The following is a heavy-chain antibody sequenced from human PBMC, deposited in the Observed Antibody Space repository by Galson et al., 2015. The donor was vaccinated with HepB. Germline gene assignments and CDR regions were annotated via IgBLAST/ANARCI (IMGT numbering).Heavy chain of an antibody. CDR2: ISYDGSNK. J-gene: IGHJ6*03. D-gene: IGHD2-2*01. CDR3: ASTWKYQLAGGYYMDV. Sequence: SLRLSCAASGFTFSSYAMHWVRQAPDKGLEWVAVISYDGSNKYYADPVKGRFTISRDNSKNTLYLQMNSLRAEDTAVYYCASTWKYQLAGGYYMDVWGKGTTVTVSS. CDR1: GFTFSSYA. V-gene: IGHV3-30-3*01.